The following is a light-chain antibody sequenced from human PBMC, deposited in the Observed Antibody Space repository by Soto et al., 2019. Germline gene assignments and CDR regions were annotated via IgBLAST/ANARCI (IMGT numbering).Light chain of an antibody. J-gene: IGLJ2*01. CDR1: NSDIGRYKF. CDR2: EGT. CDR3: SSSTNTNTLVI. Sequence: QSALTQPASVSGSPGQSITISCTGTNSDIGRYKFVYWFQQHPGKAPKLMIFEGTNRPSGVSNRFSGSKSGNTASLTISGLQAEDEAIYFCSSSTNTNTLVIFGGGTKVTVL. V-gene: IGLV2-14*01.